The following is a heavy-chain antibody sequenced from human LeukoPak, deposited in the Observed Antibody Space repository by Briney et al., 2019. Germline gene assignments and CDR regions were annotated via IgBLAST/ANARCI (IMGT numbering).Heavy chain of an antibody. Sequence: GGSLRLSCAASGFTFSSYWMSWVRQAPGKGLEWVANIKQDGNEKYYVDSVKGRFATSRDNAKNSLYLQMNSLRAEDTAVYYCARNCGGDCSWGQGTLVTVSS. V-gene: IGHV3-7*03. CDR2: IKQDGNEK. D-gene: IGHD2-21*02. J-gene: IGHJ5*02. CDR3: ARNCGGDCS. CDR1: GFTFSSYW.